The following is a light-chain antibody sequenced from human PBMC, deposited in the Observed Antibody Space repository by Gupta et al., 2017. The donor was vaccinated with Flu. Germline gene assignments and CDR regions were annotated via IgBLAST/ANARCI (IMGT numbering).Light chain of an antibody. CDR3: NRCKPPWT. V-gene: IGKV2-30*01. CDR1: GIYS. J-gene: IGKJ2*02. Sequence: GIYSLAWVQQMPGQAPRRIIYEGANLDSGVTARFSGSGEGTDFTLKISRVEAEDGGAYYCNRCKPPWTFGPGTTVEI. CDR2: EGA.